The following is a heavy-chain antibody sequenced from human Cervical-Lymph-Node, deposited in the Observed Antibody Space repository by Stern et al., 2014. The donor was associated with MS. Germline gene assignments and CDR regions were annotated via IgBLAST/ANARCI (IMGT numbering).Heavy chain of an antibody. CDR1: GFTFGDYA. Sequence: EVQLVESGGGLVQPGRSLRLSCTTSGFTFGDYAMSWFRQAPGKGLEWVGFIRSKAYGGTTEYAASVKGRFTISRDDSKSIAYLQMNSLKTEDTAVYYCSKVYGDYVPYYFDYWGQGTLVTVSS. D-gene: IGHD4-17*01. CDR2: IRSKAYGGTT. CDR3: SKVYGDYVPYYFDY. V-gene: IGHV3-49*03. J-gene: IGHJ4*02.